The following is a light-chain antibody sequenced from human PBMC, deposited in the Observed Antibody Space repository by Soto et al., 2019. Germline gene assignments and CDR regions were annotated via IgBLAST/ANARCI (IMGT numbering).Light chain of an antibody. CDR3: QQRHMWPIT. J-gene: IGKJ5*01. CDR2: DAY. Sequence: EVVLTQSPVTLSLSPGEIATLSCRASQSFRGLLAWYQQKPGQAPRLLIYDAYNRATGIPPRFSGSGSGTDFTLTISSREPEDSAVYYCQQRHMWPITFGQGTRLEIK. V-gene: IGKV3-11*01. CDR1: QSFRGL.